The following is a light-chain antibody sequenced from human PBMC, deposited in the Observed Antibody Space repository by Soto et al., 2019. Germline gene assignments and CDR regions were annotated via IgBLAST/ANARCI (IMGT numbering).Light chain of an antibody. V-gene: IGKV3-11*01. CDR3: HQRQSWPRT. J-gene: IGKJ1*01. CDR1: QYINTR. Sequence: EIVLTQSPANMATFPCDRVTRSSRASQYINTRLAWYQHRPGQSPRLLIYQTSLRAAGIPARFSASGSGTDFTLTISDVQPEDFALYYCHQRQSWPRTFGQGTKVDIK. CDR2: QTS.